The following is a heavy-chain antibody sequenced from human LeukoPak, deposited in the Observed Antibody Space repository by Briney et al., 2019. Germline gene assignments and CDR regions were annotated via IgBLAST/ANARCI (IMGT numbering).Heavy chain of an antibody. J-gene: IGHJ6*03. V-gene: IGHV4-39*02. D-gene: IGHD1-26*01. CDR3: ARDSWEDYYYMDV. CDR1: GDSISSSSSY. Sequence: SETLSLTCTVSGDSISSSSSYWGWIRQPPGKGLEWIGNIYYSGTTYSNPSLKSRVTISIDTSKNQFSLKLSSVTAADTAVYYCARDSWEDYYYMDVWGKGTTVTVSS. CDR2: IYYSGTT.